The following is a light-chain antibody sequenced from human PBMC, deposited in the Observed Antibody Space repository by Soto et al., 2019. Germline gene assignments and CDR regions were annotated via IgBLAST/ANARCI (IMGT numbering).Light chain of an antibody. CDR2: DAS. J-gene: IGKJ1*01. V-gene: IGKV3-11*01. CDR3: QQCYNWPQWT. Sequence: EIVMTHSPATLSVSPVERATLSFSASQSVSSNLVWYQQKPGQAPRLLIYDASNRATGIPARFSGSGSGTDFTLTISSLEPEDFALYYCQQCYNWPQWTFGQGTKVDIK. CDR1: QSVSSN.